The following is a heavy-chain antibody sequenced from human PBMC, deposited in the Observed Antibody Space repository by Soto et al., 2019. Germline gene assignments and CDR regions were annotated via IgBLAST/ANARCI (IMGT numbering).Heavy chain of an antibody. V-gene: IGHV5-51*01. Sequence: GESLKISCKGSGYSFTSYWIGWVRQMPGKGLEWMGIIYPGDSDTRYSPSFQGQVTISADKSISTAYLQMNSLRAEDTAVYYCARVFTMVLGYGMDVWGQGTTVTVSS. J-gene: IGHJ6*02. CDR1: GYSFTSYW. CDR3: ARVFTMVLGYGMDV. CDR2: IYPGDSDT. D-gene: IGHD3-10*01.